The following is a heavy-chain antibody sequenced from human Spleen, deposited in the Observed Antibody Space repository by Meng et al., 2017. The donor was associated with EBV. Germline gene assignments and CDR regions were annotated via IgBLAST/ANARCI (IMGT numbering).Heavy chain of an antibody. Sequence: QRQRLTWGAGLLKPSEALSLAGAVYGGSFSGYYWSWIRQPPGKGLEWIGEINHSGSTNYNSSLKSRVTISVDTSKNQFSLKLSSVTAADTAVYYCARGLNFDIVVVPAAIGWFDPWGQGTLVTVSS. J-gene: IGHJ5*02. V-gene: IGHV4-34*01. CDR3: ARGLNFDIVVVPAAIGWFDP. CDR2: INHSGST. D-gene: IGHD2-2*01. CDR1: GGSFSGYY.